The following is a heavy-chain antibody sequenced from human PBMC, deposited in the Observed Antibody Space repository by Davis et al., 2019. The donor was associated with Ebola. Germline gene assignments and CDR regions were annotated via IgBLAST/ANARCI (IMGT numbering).Heavy chain of an antibody. V-gene: IGHV4-4*07. J-gene: IGHJ4*02. CDR3: ARLRTTWVGAALGFDY. CDR1: GGSITSYY. Sequence: SETLSLTCTVSGGSITSYYWSWIRQPAGKGLEWIGHIFTGGSTNYNPSLKSRVTISLDTSKNQFSLRLSSALAADSAIYYCARLRTTWVGAALGFDYWGQGTLVTVSS. D-gene: IGHD1-26*01. CDR2: IFTGGST.